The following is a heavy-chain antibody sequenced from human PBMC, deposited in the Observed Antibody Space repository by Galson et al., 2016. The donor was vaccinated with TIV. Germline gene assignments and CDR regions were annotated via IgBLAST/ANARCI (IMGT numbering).Heavy chain of an antibody. CDR2: ISAYNGNT. Sequence: SVKVSCKASGYTFINYGVGWVRQAPGQGLEWMGWISAYNGNTRYAQKLQARVTMTTDTSTNTAYMELRSLRSDDTAVYYCARLAPVTATTGWYSGVWGRGTLVTVSS. V-gene: IGHV1-18*01. CDR3: ARLAPVTATTGWYSGV. J-gene: IGHJ2*01. D-gene: IGHD4-11*01. CDR1: GYTFINYG.